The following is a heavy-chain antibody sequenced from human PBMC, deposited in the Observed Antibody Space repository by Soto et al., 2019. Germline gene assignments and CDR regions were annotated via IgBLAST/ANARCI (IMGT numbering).Heavy chain of an antibody. CDR3: ARDRQLASFDL. CDR2: IWYDGSNK. J-gene: IGHJ4*02. Sequence: QVQLVESGGGVVQPGRSLRLSCAASGFTFSSYGMHWVRQAPGKGLECVALIWYDGSNKNYGDSVKGRFTISRDDPKSTLYLQMNSLRVEDAAVYYGARDRQLASFDLWGEGTLVTVSS. V-gene: IGHV3-33*01. CDR1: GFTFSSYG. D-gene: IGHD6-13*01.